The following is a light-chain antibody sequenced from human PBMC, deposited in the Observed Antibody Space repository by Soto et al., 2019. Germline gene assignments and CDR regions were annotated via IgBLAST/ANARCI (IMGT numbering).Light chain of an antibody. Sequence: QSALTQPASVSGSPGQSITISCTGTSSDVGSYNLVSWYQQHPGTAPKLMIYEGSKWPSGVSNRFSGSKSGNTASLTISGLQAEEEAAYYCCSYAGNSSFGFGTGTKVTV. CDR3: CSYAGNSSFG. V-gene: IGLV2-23*01. CDR2: EGS. CDR1: SSDVGSYNL. J-gene: IGLJ1*01.